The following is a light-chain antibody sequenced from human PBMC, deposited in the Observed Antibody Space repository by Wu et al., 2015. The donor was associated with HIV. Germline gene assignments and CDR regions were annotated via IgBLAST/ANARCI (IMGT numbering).Light chain of an antibody. CDR2: GAS. J-gene: IGKJ1*01. V-gene: IGKV3-15*01. CDR3: QQYNNWLPT. CDR1: QSVNSN. Sequence: EIVMTQSPATLSVSPGERATLSCRASQSVNSNLAWYQQKPGQAPRLLVQGASIRATGISARFSGSGSGTEFTLTISNMQSEDFAVYYCQQYNNWLPTFGQGTEAGNQT.